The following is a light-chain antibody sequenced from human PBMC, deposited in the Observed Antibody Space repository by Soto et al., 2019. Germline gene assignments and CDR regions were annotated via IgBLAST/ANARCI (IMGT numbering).Light chain of an antibody. CDR1: SSDVGGYNY. V-gene: IGLV2-14*03. J-gene: IGLJ2*01. CDR3: GSFTSRTTLI. CDR2: DVS. Sequence: QSALTQPASVSGSPGQSITISCTGTSSDVGGYNYVSWYQQLPGKAPRLMIYDVSNRPSGVSNRFSGSKSGNTASLTISGLQAEDEADYYCGSFTSRTTLIFGGGTKVTVL.